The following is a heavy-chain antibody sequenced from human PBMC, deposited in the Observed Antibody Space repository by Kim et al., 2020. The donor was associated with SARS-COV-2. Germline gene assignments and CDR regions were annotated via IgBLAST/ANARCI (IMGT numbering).Heavy chain of an antibody. Sequence: ASVKVSCKASGYTFTSYYMHWVRQAPGQGLEWMGIINPSGGSTSYAQKFQGRVTMTRDTSTSTVYMELSSLRSEDTAVYYCAGVDEGAGLDPWGQGTLVTVSS. J-gene: IGHJ5*02. V-gene: IGHV1-46*01. CDR1: GYTFTSYY. CDR3: AGVDEGAGLDP. CDR2: INPSGGST. D-gene: IGHD6-19*01.